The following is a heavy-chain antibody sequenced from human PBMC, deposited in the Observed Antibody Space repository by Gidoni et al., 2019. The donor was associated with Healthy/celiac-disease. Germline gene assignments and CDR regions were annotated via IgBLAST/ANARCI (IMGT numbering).Heavy chain of an antibody. Sequence: VQLVESGGGVVQPGRSLRLSCADSGFTFSSSAMHWVRQAPGKGLEWVAVISYDGSNKYYADSVKGRFTISRDNSKNTLYLQMNSLRAEDTAVYYCAREIAAAGHNWFDPWGQGTLVTVSS. D-gene: IGHD6-13*01. V-gene: IGHV3-30-3*01. CDR3: AREIAAAGHNWFDP. J-gene: IGHJ5*02. CDR2: ISYDGSNK. CDR1: GFTFSSSA.